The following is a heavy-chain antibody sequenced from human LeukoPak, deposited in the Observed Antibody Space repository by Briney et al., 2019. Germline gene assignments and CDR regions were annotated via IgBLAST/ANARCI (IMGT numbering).Heavy chain of an antibody. CDR3: ARDFLDIVVVPAAVGMDV. J-gene: IGHJ6*03. CDR2: ISSSSSSYI. Sequence: GGSPRLSCAASGFTFSSYSMNWVRQAPGKGLEWVSSISSSSSSYIYYADSVKGRFTISRDNAKNSLYLQMNSLRAEDTAVYYCARDFLDIVVVPAAVGMDVWGKGTTVTVSS. V-gene: IGHV3-21*01. D-gene: IGHD2-2*01. CDR1: GFTFSSYS.